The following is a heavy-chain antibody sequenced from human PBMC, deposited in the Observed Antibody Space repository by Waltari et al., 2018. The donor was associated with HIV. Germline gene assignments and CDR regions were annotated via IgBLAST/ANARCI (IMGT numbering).Heavy chain of an antibody. V-gene: IGHV3-48*02. CDR1: GLTFSAES. CDR3: ARDTLNLYFGLDV. Sequence: EVQLVESGGSFVQPGGYLRLSCADCGLTFSAESMNWVRQATGRGLEWISYISSTSFNIKYADSVKGRFTISRDNTKNSLDLEMNNLRDGDTAVYYCARDTLNLYFGLDVWGRGTAVTVSS. J-gene: IGHJ6*02. CDR2: ISSTSFNI.